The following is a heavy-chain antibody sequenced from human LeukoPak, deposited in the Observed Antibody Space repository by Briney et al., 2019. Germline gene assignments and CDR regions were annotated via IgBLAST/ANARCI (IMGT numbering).Heavy chain of an antibody. D-gene: IGHD5-12*01. CDR1: GFTFSSYA. V-gene: IGHV3-30*04. CDR3: AALVATTQFDY. J-gene: IGHJ4*02. Sequence: GGSLRLSCAASGFTFSSYAMHWVRQAPGKGLEWVAVISYDGSNKYYADSVKGRFTISRDNAKNSLYLQMNSLRAEDTAVYYCAALVATTQFDYWGQGTLVTVSS. CDR2: ISYDGSNK.